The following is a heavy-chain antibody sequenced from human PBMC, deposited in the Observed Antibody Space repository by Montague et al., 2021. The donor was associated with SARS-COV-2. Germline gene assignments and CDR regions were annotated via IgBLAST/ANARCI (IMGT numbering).Heavy chain of an antibody. V-gene: IGHV3-11*06. D-gene: IGHD3-16*01. CDR3: ARVLGGDYPDY. CDR1: GFIFSDYY. J-gene: IGHJ4*02. CDR2: ISSRSSYT. Sequence: SLRLSCAASGFIFSDYYMSWIRQASGKGLEWISYISSRSSYTKYADSVKGRFTISRDNAKNSLYMQMNGLRAEDTAVYYCARVLGGDYPDYWGQGTLVTVSS.